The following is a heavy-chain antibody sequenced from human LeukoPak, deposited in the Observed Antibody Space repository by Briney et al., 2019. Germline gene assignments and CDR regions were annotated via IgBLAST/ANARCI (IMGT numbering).Heavy chain of an antibody. CDR3: ARDISGFNTGGWFDP. Sequence: SVKVSCKASGGTFSSYAISWVRQAPGQGLEWMGRIIPIFGTANYAQKFQGRVTITTDESTSTAYMELSGLRSEDTAVYYCARDISGFNTGGWFDPWGQGTLVTVSS. J-gene: IGHJ5*02. V-gene: IGHV1-69*05. D-gene: IGHD3-22*01. CDR1: GGTFSSYA. CDR2: IIPIFGTA.